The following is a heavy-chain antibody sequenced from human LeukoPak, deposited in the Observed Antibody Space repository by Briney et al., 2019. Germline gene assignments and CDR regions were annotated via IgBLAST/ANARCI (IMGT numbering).Heavy chain of an antibody. D-gene: IGHD3-22*01. Sequence: GGSLRLSRAASGFTFDDYAMHWVRQAPGKGLEWVSGISWNSGSIGYADSVKGRFTISRDNAKNSLYLQMNSLRAEDTALYYCAKDMGINDSSGYYYVARAFDIWGQGTMVTVSS. V-gene: IGHV3-9*01. J-gene: IGHJ3*02. CDR2: ISWNSGSI. CDR1: GFTFDDYA. CDR3: AKDMGINDSSGYYYVARAFDI.